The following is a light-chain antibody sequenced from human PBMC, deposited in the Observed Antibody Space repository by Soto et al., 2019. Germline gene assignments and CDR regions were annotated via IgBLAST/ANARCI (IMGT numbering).Light chain of an antibody. CDR1: SSNIGAGYD. V-gene: IGLV1-40*01. CDR2: GNS. Sequence: QSVLTQPPSVSGATGRRVTISCTGCSSNIGAGYDVHWYQQLPGTAPKLLIYGNSNRPSGVPDRFSGSKSGTSASLAITGLQAEDEAHYYCQSYDSSLSGYVFGTGTKLTVL. CDR3: QSYDSSLSGYV. J-gene: IGLJ1*01.